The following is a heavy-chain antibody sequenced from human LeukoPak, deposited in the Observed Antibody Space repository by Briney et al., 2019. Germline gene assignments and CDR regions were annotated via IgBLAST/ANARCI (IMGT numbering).Heavy chain of an antibody. V-gene: IGHV4-59*08. D-gene: IGHD3-10*01. CDR2: IYYSGSI. CDR1: GGSISNYY. CDR3: ARHGSGSYLPF. J-gene: IGHJ4*02. Sequence: SETLSLTCTVSGGSISNYYWSWIRQPPGKGLEWIGYIYYSGSINYNPSLKSRVTISVDTSENQFSLKLSSVTAADTAVYYCARHGSGSYLPFWGQGTLVTVSS.